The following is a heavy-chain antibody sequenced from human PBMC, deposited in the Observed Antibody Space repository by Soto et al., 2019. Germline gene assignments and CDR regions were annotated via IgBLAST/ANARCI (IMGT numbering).Heavy chain of an antibody. Sequence: QVQLEQSGAEVKKPGSSVKVSCKASGGTFRNSAISWVRQAPGQGLEWMGGIMPIFRTPDYAQKFHGRVTITADESTSTAYMELSGLRSDDTAVYFCARDNDRPQLGGNYYYILDVWGHGTTVTVS. CDR3: ARDNDRPQLGGNYYYILDV. CDR1: GGTFRNSA. J-gene: IGHJ6*02. CDR2: IMPIFRTP. D-gene: IGHD1-1*01. V-gene: IGHV1-69*12.